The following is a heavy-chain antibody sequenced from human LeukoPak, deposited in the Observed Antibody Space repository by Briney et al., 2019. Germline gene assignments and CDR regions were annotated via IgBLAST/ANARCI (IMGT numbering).Heavy chain of an antibody. CDR3: SGHMTSADY. D-gene: IGHD4-11*01. CDR2: SKSKVHGGTT. J-gene: IGHJ4*02. CDR1: GFTFSDAC. Sequence: PGGSLTLSCPASGFTFSDACMSWGRQPPGKGLDLDARSKSKVHGGTTDYASPVNGRFTISREYSENKLYLQMNSMKTEDTGVYYCSGHMTSADYWGQGTLVTVSS. V-gene: IGHV3-15*01.